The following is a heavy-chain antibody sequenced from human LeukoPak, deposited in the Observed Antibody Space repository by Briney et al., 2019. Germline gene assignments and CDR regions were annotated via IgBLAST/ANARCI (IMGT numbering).Heavy chain of an antibody. Sequence: SQTLSLTCPVSGGSISSGGYYWSWIRQHPGKGLEWIGYIYYSGSTYYNPSLKSRVTISVDTSKNQFSLKLSSVTAADTAVYYCARVRGEQYSSSWRSFDYWGQGTLVTVPS. D-gene: IGHD6-13*01. CDR3: ARVRGEQYSSSWRSFDY. CDR1: GGSISSGGYY. V-gene: IGHV4-31*03. J-gene: IGHJ4*02. CDR2: IYYSGST.